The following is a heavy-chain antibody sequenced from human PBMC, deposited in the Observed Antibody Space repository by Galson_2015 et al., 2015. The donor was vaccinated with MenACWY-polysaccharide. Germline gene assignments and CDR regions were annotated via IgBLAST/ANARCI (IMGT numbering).Heavy chain of an antibody. V-gene: IGHV3-23*01. CDR3: AKGVDTSRSYNYFDS. J-gene: IGHJ5*01. Sequence: SLRLSCAASGFTFSSYAMSWVRQAPGKGLEWVSAISGSGYSTYYADSVKGRFTISRDNSKNMLSLQMSSLRAEDTALYYCAKGVDTSRSYNYFDSWGQGTLVTVS. CDR1: GFTFSSYA. D-gene: IGHD2-15*01. CDR2: ISGSGYST.